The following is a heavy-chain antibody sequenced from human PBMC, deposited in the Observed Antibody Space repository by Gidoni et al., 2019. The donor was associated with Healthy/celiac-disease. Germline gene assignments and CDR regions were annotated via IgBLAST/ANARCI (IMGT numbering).Heavy chain of an antibody. Sequence: QVQLQESGPGLVQPSETLSLTCTVSGGSISSYYWSWIRQPPGKGLEWIGYIYYSGSTNYNPSLKSRVTISVDTSKNQFSLKLSSVTAADTAVYYCASIYNDAFDIWGQGTMVTVSS. D-gene: IGHD1-20*01. CDR3: ASIYNDAFDI. CDR2: IYYSGST. V-gene: IGHV4-59*08. J-gene: IGHJ3*02. CDR1: GGSISSYY.